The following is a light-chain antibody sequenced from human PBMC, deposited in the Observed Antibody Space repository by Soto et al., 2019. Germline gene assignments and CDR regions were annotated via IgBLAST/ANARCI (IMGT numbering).Light chain of an antibody. CDR2: DAS. CDR1: QTVSTY. V-gene: IGKV1-39*01. J-gene: IGKJ2*01. Sequence: DIQMTQSPSSLSASVGDRVTITCRASQTVSTYLNWYQQKPGKAPKFLIYDASSLQSGVSSRFSCSGSGTNFTLTISSLQPEDFATYYSQQSYSPPRTFGQGTKLEIK. CDR3: QQSYSPPRT.